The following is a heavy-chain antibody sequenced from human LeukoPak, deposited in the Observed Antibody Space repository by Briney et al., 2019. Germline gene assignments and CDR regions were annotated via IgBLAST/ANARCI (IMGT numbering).Heavy chain of an antibody. CDR2: VSGSGRTT. CDR1: GFTFSTYA. D-gene: IGHD1-26*01. Sequence: GGSLRLSCAASGFTFSTYAMVWVRQAPGKGLEWVSFVSGSGRTTLYADSVKGRFTVSRDNSNNLLYLQMNSLRAEDTAVYYCASGTIVGARGADNWGQGTLVTVSS. V-gene: IGHV3-23*01. CDR3: ASGTIVGARGADN. J-gene: IGHJ4*02.